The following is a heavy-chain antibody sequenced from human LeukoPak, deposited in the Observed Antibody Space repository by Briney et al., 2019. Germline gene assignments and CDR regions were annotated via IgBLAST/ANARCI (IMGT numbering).Heavy chain of an antibody. J-gene: IGHJ5*02. V-gene: IGHV3-74*01. CDR2: INSDGSST. CDR1: GFTFSSYW. D-gene: IGHD6-6*01. CDR3: ARTGIAARPTVWFDP. Sequence: GGSVRLSCEASGFTFSSYWMHWVRQAPGKGLVWVSNINSDGSSTNYADSVKGRFTISRDNAKNTLYLQMNSLRAEDTAVYYCARTGIAARPTVWFDPWGQGTLVTVSS.